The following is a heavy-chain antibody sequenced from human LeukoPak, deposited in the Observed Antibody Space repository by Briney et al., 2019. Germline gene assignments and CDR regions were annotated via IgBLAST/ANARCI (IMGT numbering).Heavy chain of an antibody. CDR1: GFTFSNAW. D-gene: IGHD5-18*01. CDR3: TTDRGGYSYGYDY. V-gene: IGHV3-15*01. J-gene: IGHJ4*02. CDR2: IKNKTEGGTT. Sequence: GGSLRLSCAASGFTFSNAWMSWVRQAPGKGLEWVGRIKNKTEGGTTDYAAPVKGRFTISRDDSKNTLYLQMNSLKTEGTAVYYCTTDRGGYSYGYDYWGQGTLVTVSS.